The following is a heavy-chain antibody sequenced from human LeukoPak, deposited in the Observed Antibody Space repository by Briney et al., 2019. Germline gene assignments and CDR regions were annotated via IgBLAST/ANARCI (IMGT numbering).Heavy chain of an antibody. CDR3: ARDRIAVTGRKYYYYMDV. D-gene: IGHD6-19*01. Sequence: SVKVSCKASGGTFSNYAISWVRQAPGQGLEWMGGIIPIFGTANYAQKFQGRVTITADKSTSTAYMELSSLRSEDTAMYYCARDRIAVTGRKYYYYMDVWGKGTTVTVSS. CDR2: IIPIFGTA. V-gene: IGHV1-69*06. J-gene: IGHJ6*03. CDR1: GGTFSNYA.